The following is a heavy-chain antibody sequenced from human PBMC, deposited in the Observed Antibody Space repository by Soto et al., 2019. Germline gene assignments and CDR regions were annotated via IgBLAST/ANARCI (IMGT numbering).Heavy chain of an antibody. CDR2: IYYSGST. CDR3: ARRYGGNSGDY. V-gene: IGHV4-31*03. J-gene: IGHJ4*02. Sequence: QVQLQESGPGLVKPSQTLSLTCTVSGGSISSGGYYWSWIRQHPGKGLEWIGYIYYSGSTYYNPSLKXRLTXSXYTSKNQFSLKLSSVTAADTAVYYCARRYGGNSGDYWGQGTLVTVSS. D-gene: IGHD2-21*02. CDR1: GGSISSGGYY.